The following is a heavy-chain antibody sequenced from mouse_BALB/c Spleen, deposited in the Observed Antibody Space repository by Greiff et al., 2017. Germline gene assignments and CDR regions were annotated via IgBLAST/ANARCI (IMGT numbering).Heavy chain of an antibody. CDR1: GFSLSTSGMG. D-gene: IGHD2-14*01. CDR3: ARDYRYYFDY. J-gene: IGHJ2*01. CDR2: IYWDDDK. V-gene: IGHV8-12*01. Sequence: QVTLKESGPGILQPSQTLSLTCSFSGFSLSTSGMGVSWIRQPSGKGLEWLAHIYWDDDKRYNPSLKSRLTISKDTSRNQVFLKITSVDTADTATYYCARDYRYYFDYWGEGITLTVAS.